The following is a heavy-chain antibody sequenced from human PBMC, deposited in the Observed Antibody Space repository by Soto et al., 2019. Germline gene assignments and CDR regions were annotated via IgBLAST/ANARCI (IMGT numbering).Heavy chain of an antibody. CDR1: GFTFSTYG. J-gene: IGHJ4*02. Sequence: GGSLRLSCAASGFTFSTYGIHWVRQAPGKGLEWVAVISYDGSNEYYADSVKGRFTVSRDNSKNTLYLQMNSLRTEDTAVYYCAKDLLFGGSGWYYFDYWGQGTRVIVSS. V-gene: IGHV3-30*18. D-gene: IGHD6-19*01. CDR2: ISYDGSNE. CDR3: AKDLLFGGSGWYYFDY.